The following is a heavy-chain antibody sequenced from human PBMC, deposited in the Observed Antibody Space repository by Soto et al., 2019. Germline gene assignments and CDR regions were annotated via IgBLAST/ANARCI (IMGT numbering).Heavy chain of an antibody. J-gene: IGHJ5*02. Sequence: QVQLQESGPGLAKPSETLSLICAVSGASIRSYHWSWIRQPAGKGLEWIGRMQHTGNTNYNPSLKSRVTMSVDTSKNQISLKMTSVTAADTAVYFCAKDVSSRRWFDPWGQGILVIVSS. CDR3: AKDVSSRRWFDP. D-gene: IGHD3-16*01. CDR2: MQHTGNT. CDR1: GASIRSYH. V-gene: IGHV4-4*07.